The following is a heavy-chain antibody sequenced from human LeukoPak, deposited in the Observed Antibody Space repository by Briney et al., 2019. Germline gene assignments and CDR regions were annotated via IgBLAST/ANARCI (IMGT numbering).Heavy chain of an antibody. CDR1: GFTVTTNY. D-gene: IGHD3-10*01. CDR3: ARGGAFDI. V-gene: IGHV3-53*01. Sequence: PGGSLGLSXAASGFTVTTNYMSWVRQAPGRGLEWVSVIRNDGSTHYADSVKGRFTTSRDNSKNTVYLQMNSLRTEDTAMYYCARGGAFDIWGQGTMVTVSS. J-gene: IGHJ3*02. CDR2: IRNDGST.